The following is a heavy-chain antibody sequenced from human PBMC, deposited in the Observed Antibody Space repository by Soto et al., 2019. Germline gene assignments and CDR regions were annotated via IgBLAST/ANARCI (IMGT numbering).Heavy chain of an antibody. CDR3: GKDIGYYYDSSGQINY. D-gene: IGHD3-22*01. CDR1: GFKFDDYA. V-gene: IGHV3-9*01. J-gene: IGHJ4*02. CDR2: VTWNSNGK. Sequence: GGSLRLSCAASGFKFDDYAMHWVRRAPGRGLEWVSGVTWNSNGKAYADSVKGRFTISRDNAKKSLYLQMNSLRSEDTALYYCGKDIGYYYDSSGQINYWGQGTLVTVPS.